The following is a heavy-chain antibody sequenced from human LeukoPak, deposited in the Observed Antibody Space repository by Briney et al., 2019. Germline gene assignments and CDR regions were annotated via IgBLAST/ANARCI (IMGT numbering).Heavy chain of an antibody. CDR3: AKDDYYYYMDV. CDR1: GFTFSSYA. CDR2: IGSSGDST. V-gene: IGHV3-23*01. Sequence: GGSLRLSCAASGFTFSSYAMSWVRQAPAKGLEWVSSIGSSGDSTYYADSVKGRFTISRDNSKNTLYLQMNSLRAEDTAVYYCAKDDYYYYMDVWGKGTTVTVSS. J-gene: IGHJ6*03.